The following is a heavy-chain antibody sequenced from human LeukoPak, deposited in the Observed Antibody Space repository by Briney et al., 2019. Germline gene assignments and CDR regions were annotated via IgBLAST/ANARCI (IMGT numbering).Heavy chain of an antibody. Sequence: GGSLRLSCAASGFTFSHNHIHWVGQAPGKGLEGGTVIALDGSRKIYADSVKGRFTISRDNSKNTVSLQMNSLGVEDTAVYYCARDQGDASGWFFDYWGQGARVIVSS. V-gene: IGHV3-30*03. CDR3: ARDQGDASGWFFDY. CDR2: IALDGSRK. CDR1: GFTFSHNH. J-gene: IGHJ4*02. D-gene: IGHD6-19*01.